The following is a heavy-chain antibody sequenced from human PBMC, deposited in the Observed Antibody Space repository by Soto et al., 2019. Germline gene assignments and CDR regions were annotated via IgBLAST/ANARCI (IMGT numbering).Heavy chain of an antibody. D-gene: IGHD5-12*01. CDR3: ARDKGYMLDY. J-gene: IGHJ4*02. CDR2: ISTNSGNT. V-gene: IGHV1-18*01. CDR1: GYTFTRNG. Sequence: GASVKVSCKPSGYTFTRNGISWVRQAPGQGLEWVGWISTNSGNTDYAQKLQGRVTLTTDTSTNTAYLELRSLRSDDTAVYYCARDKGYMLDYWGQGTLVTVSS.